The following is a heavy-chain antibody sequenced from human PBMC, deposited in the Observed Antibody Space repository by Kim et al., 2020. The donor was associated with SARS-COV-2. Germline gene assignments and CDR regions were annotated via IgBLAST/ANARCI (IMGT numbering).Heavy chain of an antibody. CDR2: IIPLYRTP. CDR1: GGIFSSYG. J-gene: IGHJ3*02. V-gene: IGHV1-69*13. Sequence: SVKVSCKASGGIFSSYGISWVRQAPGQGLEWMGGIIPLYRTPNYAQKFQDRVTVTEDESTGTTYMELRSLRPEDTAVYYCARDGIIGTDSPVDAFDIWG. D-gene: IGHD3-3*01. CDR3: ARDGIIGTDSPVDAFDI.